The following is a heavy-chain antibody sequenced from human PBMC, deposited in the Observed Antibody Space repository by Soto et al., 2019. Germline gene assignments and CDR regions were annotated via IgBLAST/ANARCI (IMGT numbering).Heavy chain of an antibody. D-gene: IGHD1-26*01. CDR2: FYYSVST. J-gene: IGHJ6*02. CDR3: DTHVWEWELRRGWNYYYYGMDV. CDR1: GSSISSSSYS. V-gene: IGHV4-39*01. Sequence: NPAETLSLTCTVFGSSISSSSYSWGWIRQPTGKGREWIGSFYYSVSTYYNPSLTSRVTISVDTSKNQFSLRLSSVPAADTAVNYCDTHVWEWELRRGWNYYYYGMDVWGQGTTVTVSS.